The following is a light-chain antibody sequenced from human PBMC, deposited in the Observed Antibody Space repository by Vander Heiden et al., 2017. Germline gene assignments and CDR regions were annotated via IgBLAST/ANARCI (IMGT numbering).Light chain of an antibody. J-gene: IGLJ1*01. Sequence: QSASVSGSPGQSITISCTGTSSDVGGYNYVSWYQQHPGKAPKLMIYDVSNRPSGVSNRFSGSKSGNTASLTISGLQAEDEADYYCSSYTSSSTLVVFGTGTKVTVL. CDR1: SSDVGGYNY. CDR3: SSYTSSSTLVV. CDR2: DVS. V-gene: IGLV2-14*01.